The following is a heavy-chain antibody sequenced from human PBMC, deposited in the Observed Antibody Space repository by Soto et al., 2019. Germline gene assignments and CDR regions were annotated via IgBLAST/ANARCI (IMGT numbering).Heavy chain of an antibody. CDR3: ARRGYCSSTSCPRGWFDP. CDR2: INHSGST. Sequence: SETLSLTCAVYGGSFSGYYWSWIRQPPGKGLEWIGEINHSGSTNYNPSLKSRVTISGDTSKNQFSLKLSSVTAADTAVYYCARRGYCSSTSCPRGWFDPWGQGTLVTVSS. J-gene: IGHJ5*02. V-gene: IGHV4-34*01. D-gene: IGHD2-2*01. CDR1: GGSFSGYY.